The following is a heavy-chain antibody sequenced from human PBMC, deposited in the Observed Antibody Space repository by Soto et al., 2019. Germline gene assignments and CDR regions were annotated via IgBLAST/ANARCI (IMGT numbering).Heavy chain of an antibody. J-gene: IGHJ4*02. CDR2: IKTDGSYT. Sequence: EVQLLESGGGLVQPGGSLRLSCAASGFTFSTYWMHWVRQAPGKGLEWVSRIKTDGSYTNYADSVKGRFTISRDNAKNTLFLQMDSLGAEDTAVYLCATGGSGYFRYWGQGTLVTVSS. V-gene: IGHV3-74*01. D-gene: IGHD3-22*01. CDR3: ATGGSGYFRY. CDR1: GFTFSTYW.